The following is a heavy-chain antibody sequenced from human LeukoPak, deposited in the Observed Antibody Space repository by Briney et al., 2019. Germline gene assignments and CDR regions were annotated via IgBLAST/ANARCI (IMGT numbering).Heavy chain of an antibody. CDR1: GFTFSSYA. J-gene: IGHJ6*02. D-gene: IGHD1-1*01. Sequence: SGGSLRLSCAASGFTFSSYAMSWVRQAPGKGLEWVSAISGSGGSTYYADSVKGRFTISRDNSKNTLYLQMNSLRAEDTAVYYCARAWNPFRPNYYYYYGMDVWGQGTTVTVSS. V-gene: IGHV3-23*01. CDR2: ISGSGGST. CDR3: ARAWNPFRPNYYYYYGMDV.